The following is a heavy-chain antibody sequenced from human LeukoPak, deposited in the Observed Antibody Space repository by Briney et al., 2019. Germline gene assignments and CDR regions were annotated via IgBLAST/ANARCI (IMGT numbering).Heavy chain of an antibody. V-gene: IGHV1-69*13. D-gene: IGHD2-21*02. Sequence: SVKVSCKASGYTFTSYAMHWVRQAPGQGLEWMGGIIPIFGTANYAQKFQGRVTITADESTSTAYMELSSLRSEDTAVYYCARVYCGGDCYSFVGGYDYWGQGTLVTVSS. CDR2: IIPIFGTA. J-gene: IGHJ4*02. CDR1: GYTFTSYA. CDR3: ARVYCGGDCYSFVGGYDY.